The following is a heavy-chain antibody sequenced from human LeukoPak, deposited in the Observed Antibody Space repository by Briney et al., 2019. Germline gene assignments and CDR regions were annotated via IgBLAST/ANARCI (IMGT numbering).Heavy chain of an antibody. D-gene: IGHD3-10*01. Sequence: GGSLRLSCAASGFTFDVYAMHWVRQAPGKGLEWVSGISWNSGSIGYADSVKGRFTISRDNAKNSLYLQMNSLRAEDTALYYCAKSGTDSGLGWGQGTMVTVSS. CDR1: GFTFDVYA. CDR2: ISWNSGSI. J-gene: IGHJ3*01. CDR3: AKSGTDSGLG. V-gene: IGHV3-9*01.